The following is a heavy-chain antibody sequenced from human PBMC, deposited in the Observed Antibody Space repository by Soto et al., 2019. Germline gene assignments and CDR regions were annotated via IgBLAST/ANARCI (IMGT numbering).Heavy chain of an antibody. CDR1: GFTFSDHY. V-gene: IGHV3-11*06. CDR2: SSNSGSFT. CDR3: VRSGDNYNLLDY. D-gene: IGHD1-1*01. J-gene: IGHJ4*02. Sequence: QVQLVESGGDLVKPGGSLRLSCAASGFTFSDHYMSWIRQAPGKGLEWIGYSSNSGSFTRYADSVKGRFSISRDNAKNSLYLQINGLRGDDTAIYYCVRSGDNYNLLDYWGQGTPVTVSS.